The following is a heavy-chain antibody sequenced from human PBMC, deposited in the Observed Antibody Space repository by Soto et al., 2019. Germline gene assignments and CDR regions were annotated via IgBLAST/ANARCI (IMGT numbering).Heavy chain of an antibody. D-gene: IGHD3-10*01. CDR2: ISGSDGKT. CDR1: GFSFGSYA. J-gene: IGHJ4*02. V-gene: IGHV3-23*01. Sequence: GGSLRLSCVASGFSFGSYALTWVRQAPGKGLEWVSTISGSDGKTFYADAVKGRFSISRDISQSTLYLQMNSLRADDTAIYYCARWSYLVYWGQGTRVTVSS. CDR3: ARWSYLVY.